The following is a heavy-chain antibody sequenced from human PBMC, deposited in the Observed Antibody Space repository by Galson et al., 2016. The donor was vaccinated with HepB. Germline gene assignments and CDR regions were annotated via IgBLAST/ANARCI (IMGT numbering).Heavy chain of an antibody. Sequence: IPSSSYYWGWIRQPPGKGLEWIGSIDYSGSTYYNSSLKGRVTISVDTSKNQVSLKLSSVTAADTAMYYCASDLSGDFSYWGQGTLVTVSS. D-gene: IGHD7-27*01. V-gene: IGHV4-39*01. CDR3: ASDLSGDFSY. CDR1: IPSSSYY. CDR2: IDYSGST. J-gene: IGHJ4*02.